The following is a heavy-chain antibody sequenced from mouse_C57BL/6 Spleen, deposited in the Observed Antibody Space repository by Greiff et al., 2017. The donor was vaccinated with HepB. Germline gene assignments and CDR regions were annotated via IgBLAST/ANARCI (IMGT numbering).Heavy chain of an antibody. J-gene: IGHJ1*03. Sequence: EVKVVESGGGLVQPGGSLKLSCAASGFTFSDYGMAWVRQAPRKGPEWVAFISNLAYSIYYADTVTGRFTISRENAKNTLYLEMSSLRSEDTAMYYCARHYGSSYWYFDVWGTRTTVTVSS. CDR1: GFTFSDYG. D-gene: IGHD1-1*01. V-gene: IGHV5-15*01. CDR2: ISNLAYSI. CDR3: ARHYGSSYWYFDV.